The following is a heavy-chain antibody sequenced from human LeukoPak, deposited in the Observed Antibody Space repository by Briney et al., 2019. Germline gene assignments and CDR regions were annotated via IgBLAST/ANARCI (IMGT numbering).Heavy chain of an antibody. Sequence: GGSLRLSCAASGFTFTNYWMHWVRQAPGKGLVWVSRIDIDGTGTSYADSVKGRFTISRDNAKNTLYLQMNSLRAEDTAVYYCAREAYCSSTSCYIYYYYYYMDVWGKGTTVTVSS. CDR3: AREAYCSSTSCYIYYYYYYMDV. CDR2: IDIDGTGT. V-gene: IGHV3-74*01. D-gene: IGHD2-2*01. CDR1: GFTFTNYW. J-gene: IGHJ6*03.